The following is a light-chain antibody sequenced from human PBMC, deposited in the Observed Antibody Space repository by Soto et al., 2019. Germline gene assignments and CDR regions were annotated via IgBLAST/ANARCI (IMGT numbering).Light chain of an antibody. CDR1: QSVSSN. V-gene: IGKV3-15*01. CDR2: GAS. Sequence: ETVMTQSPATLSVSPGERATLSCRASQSVSSNLAWYQQKPGQAPRLLIYGASTRATGIPARFSGSGSGTEFTLTISSLQSEDFAVYYCQQYNNWPRTFGQGNKLEIK. CDR3: QQYNNWPRT. J-gene: IGKJ2*01.